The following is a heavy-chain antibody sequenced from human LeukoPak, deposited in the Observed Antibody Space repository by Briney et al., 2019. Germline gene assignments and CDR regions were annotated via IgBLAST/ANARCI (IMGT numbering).Heavy chain of an antibody. J-gene: IGHJ5*02. CDR1: GFTLSSNY. Sequence: GGSLRLSCAASGFTLSSNYMSWVRQAPGKGLEWVSVIYSGGSTYYADSVKGRFTISRDNSKNTLYLQMNSLRAEDTAVYYCARETLWFGSNWFDPWGQGTLVTVSS. CDR3: ARETLWFGSNWFDP. D-gene: IGHD3-10*01. V-gene: IGHV3-53*01. CDR2: IYSGGST.